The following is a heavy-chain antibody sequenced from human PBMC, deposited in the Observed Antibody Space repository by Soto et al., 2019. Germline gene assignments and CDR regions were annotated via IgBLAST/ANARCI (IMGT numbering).Heavy chain of an antibody. CDR2: ISGYNGNT. J-gene: IGHJ4*02. Sequence: ASVKVSCKTSGYTFNIYGITWVRQAPGQGLEWMGWISGYNGNTKYPQKLQDRVTMTTDTSTSTAYMELRSLRSDDTAVYYCARDYIWGSYRYNFDYWGQGTLVTVSS. CDR1: GYTFNIYG. CDR3: ARDYIWGSYRYNFDY. D-gene: IGHD3-16*02. V-gene: IGHV1-18*01.